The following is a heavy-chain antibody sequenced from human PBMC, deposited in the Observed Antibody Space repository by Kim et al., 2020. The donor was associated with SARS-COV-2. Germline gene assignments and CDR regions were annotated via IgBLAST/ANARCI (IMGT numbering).Heavy chain of an antibody. CDR3: ARSNGYYDSSGYYGSYYYGMDV. V-gene: IGHV4-31*03. Sequence: SETLSLTCTVSGGSISSGGYYWSWIRQHPGKGLEWIGYIYYSGSTYYNPSLKSRVTISVDTSKNQFSLKLSSVTAADTAVYYCARSNGYYDSSGYYGSYYYGMDVWGQGTTVTVSS. CDR2: IYYSGST. D-gene: IGHD3-22*01. J-gene: IGHJ6*02. CDR1: GGSISSGGYY.